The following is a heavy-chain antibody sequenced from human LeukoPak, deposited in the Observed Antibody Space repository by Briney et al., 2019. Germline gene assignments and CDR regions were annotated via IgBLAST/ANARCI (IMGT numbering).Heavy chain of an antibody. D-gene: IGHD3-16*02. Sequence: SETLSLTCAVYGGSFSGYYWSWIRQPPGKGLEWIGEINHSGSTNYNPSLKSRVTISVDTSKNQFSLKLSSVTAADTAVYYCARGRGDYVWGSYRKFDYWGQGTLVTVSP. CDR1: GGSFSGYY. CDR2: INHSGST. J-gene: IGHJ4*02. V-gene: IGHV4-34*01. CDR3: ARGRGDYVWGSYRKFDY.